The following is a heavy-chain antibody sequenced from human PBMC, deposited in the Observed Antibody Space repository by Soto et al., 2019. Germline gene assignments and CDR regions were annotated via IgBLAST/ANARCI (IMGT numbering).Heavy chain of an antibody. V-gene: IGHV3-53*02. CDR1: GFIVSSKY. D-gene: IGHD3-16*01. J-gene: IGHJ6*02. CDR2: ISTGGST. CDR3: TTYTGYGMDV. Sequence: VQMVETGGGLSQPGGSLRPSCAVSGFIVSSKYMTWVRQAPGKGLEWVSVISTGGSTHYADSARGRFTSSRDSSKNTLYLQMNSLRAEDAAVYYCTTYTGYGMDVWGQGTTVTVSS.